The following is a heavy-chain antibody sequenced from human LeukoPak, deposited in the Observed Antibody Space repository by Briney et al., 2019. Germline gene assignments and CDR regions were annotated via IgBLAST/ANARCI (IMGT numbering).Heavy chain of an antibody. D-gene: IGHD3-10*01. CDR1: GFTFSSYA. CDR2: ISSDGIRT. J-gene: IGHJ4*02. Sequence: GGSLRLSCAASGFTFSSYAMSWVRQAPGKGLEWVSGISSDGIRTCYADSVKGRFTISRDNSKNTVFLQMNSLRAEDTALYYCAKESFYGSGTFYNLKDYFDYWGQGTLVTVSS. CDR3: AKESFYGSGTFYNLKDYFDY. V-gene: IGHV3-23*01.